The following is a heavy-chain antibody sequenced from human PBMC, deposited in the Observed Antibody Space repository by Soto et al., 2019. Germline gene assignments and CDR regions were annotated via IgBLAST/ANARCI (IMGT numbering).Heavy chain of an antibody. CDR1: GFTFNNYA. D-gene: IGHD6-13*01. J-gene: IGHJ4*02. CDR3: ATGIPTYYFDY. CDR2: ISGGGGST. Sequence: GGSLRLSCAASGFTFNNYAMSWVRQAPGKGLEWVSTISGGGGSTYYADSVKGRFTISRDNSKNTLSLQMNSLRAEDTALYYCATGIPTYYFDYWGQGTLVTVSS. V-gene: IGHV3-23*01.